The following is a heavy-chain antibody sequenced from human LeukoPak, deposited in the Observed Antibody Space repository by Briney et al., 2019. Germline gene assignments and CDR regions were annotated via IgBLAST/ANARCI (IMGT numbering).Heavy chain of an antibody. CDR1: GYTFASYG. D-gene: IGHD1-26*01. CDR3: AREFSGRYPPSYFNY. V-gene: IGHV1-18*01. J-gene: IGHJ4*02. Sequence: GASVKVSCKTSGYTFASYGISWVRQAPGQGLEWMGWISADNGNTNYAQKLQGRVTVTTDTSTSTAYMELRSLRSDDTAVYYCAREFSGRYPPSYFNYWGQGTLVTVSS. CDR2: ISADNGNT.